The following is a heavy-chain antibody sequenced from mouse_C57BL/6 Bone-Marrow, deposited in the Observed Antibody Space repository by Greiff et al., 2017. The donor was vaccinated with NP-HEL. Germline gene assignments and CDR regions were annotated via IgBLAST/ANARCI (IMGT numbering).Heavy chain of an antibody. Sequence: QVQLQQSGAELARPGASVKLSCKASGYTFTSYGISWVKQTTGQGLEWIGEIYPRSGNTYYNEKFKGKATLTADKSSSTAYMELRSLTSEDSAVYFCARSVGWLYYYAMDYWGQGTSVTVSS. CDR2: IYPRSGNT. CDR1: GYTFTSYG. J-gene: IGHJ4*01. CDR3: ARSVGWLYYYAMDY. V-gene: IGHV1-81*01. D-gene: IGHD2-3*01.